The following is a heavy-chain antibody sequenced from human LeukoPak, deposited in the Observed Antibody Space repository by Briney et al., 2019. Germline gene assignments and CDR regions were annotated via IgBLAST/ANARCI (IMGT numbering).Heavy chain of an antibody. V-gene: IGHV4-39*07. D-gene: IGHD2/OR15-2a*01. J-gene: IGHJ4*02. Sequence: PSETLSLTCTVSGGSISSSSYYWGWIRQPPGKGLEWIGSIYYSGSTYYNPSLKSRVTISVDTSKNQFSLKLSSVTAADTAVYYCTTAMVYFTLNYWGQGTLVTVSS. CDR2: IYYSGST. CDR1: GGSISSSSYY. CDR3: TTAMVYFTLNY.